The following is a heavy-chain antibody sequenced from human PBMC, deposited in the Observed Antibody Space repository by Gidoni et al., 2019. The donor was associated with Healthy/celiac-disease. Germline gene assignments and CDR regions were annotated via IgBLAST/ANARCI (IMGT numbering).Heavy chain of an antibody. CDR2: ISSSGSTI. J-gene: IGHJ4*02. CDR1: GFTLSRYE. V-gene: IGHV3-48*03. Sequence: EVQLVESGGGLVQPGGSLRLSCAASGFTLSRYEMNWVRQAPGKGLEWVSYISSSGSTIYYADSVKGRFTSSRDNAKNSLYLQMNSLRAEDTAVYYCARGGVEMATMEGFDYWGQGTLVTVSS. D-gene: IGHD5-12*01. CDR3: ARGGVEMATMEGFDY.